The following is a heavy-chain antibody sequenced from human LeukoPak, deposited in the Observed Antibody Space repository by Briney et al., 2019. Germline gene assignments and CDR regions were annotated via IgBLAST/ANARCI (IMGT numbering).Heavy chain of an antibody. V-gene: IGHV4-34*01. CDR1: GGSFSGYY. Sequence: TASETLSLTCAVYGGSFSGYYWSWIRQPPGKGLEWIGEINHSGSTNYNPSLKSRVTISVDTSKNQFSLKLSSVTAADTAVYYCARRFYSSGWYYYYYGMDVWGQGTTVTVSS. CDR2: INHSGST. D-gene: IGHD6-19*01. J-gene: IGHJ6*02. CDR3: ARRFYSSGWYYYYYGMDV.